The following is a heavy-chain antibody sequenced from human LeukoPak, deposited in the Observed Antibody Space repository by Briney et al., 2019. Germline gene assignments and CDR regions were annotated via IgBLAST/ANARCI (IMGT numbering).Heavy chain of an antibody. J-gene: IGHJ5*02. CDR3: ARGLQSYSGSNWFDP. D-gene: IGHD1-26*01. CDR2: IIPIFGTA. CDR1: GGTFSSYA. V-gene: IGHV1-69*06. Sequence: GASVKVSCKASGGTFSSYAISWVRQAPGQGLEWMGGIIPIFGTANYAQKFQGRVTITADKSTSTAYMELSSLRSEDTAVYYCARGLQSYSGSNWFDPWSQGTLVTVSS.